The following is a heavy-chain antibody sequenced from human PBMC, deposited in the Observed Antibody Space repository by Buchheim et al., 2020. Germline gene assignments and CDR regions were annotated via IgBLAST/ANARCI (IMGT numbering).Heavy chain of an antibody. CDR3: AKIGDGYNLHFDY. D-gene: IGHD5-24*01. CDR2: ISYDGSNK. J-gene: IGHJ4*02. Sequence: QVQLVESGGGVVQPGRSLRLSCAASGFTFSSYGMHWVRQAPGKGLEWVAVISYDGSNKYYADSVKGRFTISRDNSKNTLYLQMNSLRAEDTAVYYCAKIGDGYNLHFDYWGQGTL. CDR1: GFTFSSYG. V-gene: IGHV3-30*18.